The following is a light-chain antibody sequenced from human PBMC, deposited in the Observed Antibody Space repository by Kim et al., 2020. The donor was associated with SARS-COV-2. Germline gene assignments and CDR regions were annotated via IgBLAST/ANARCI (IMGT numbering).Light chain of an antibody. V-gene: IGKV1-39*01. CDR1: QSISSY. CDR3: QQSYSTPPK. J-gene: IGKJ4*02. Sequence: DIQMTQSTSSLSASVGDRVTITCRASQSISSYLNWYQQKPGKAPKLLIYAASSLQSGVPSRFSGSGSGTDFTLTISSLQPEDFATYYCQQSYSTPPKFGGGTKVDIK. CDR2: AAS.